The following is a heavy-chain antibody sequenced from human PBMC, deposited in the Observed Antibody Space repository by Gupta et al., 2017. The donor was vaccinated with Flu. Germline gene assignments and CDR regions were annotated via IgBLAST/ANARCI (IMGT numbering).Heavy chain of an antibody. V-gene: IGHV4-30-4*01. Sequence: WTWIRQTPGRGLEWIGNIYYTGDTHYRPSLQSRVRISLDASKNQFSLRMTSVTAADTAVYYCASPLMISFGGVIGVDAFDVWGQGTTVTVSS. CDR3: ASPLMISFGGVIGVDAFDV. CDR2: IYYTGDT. D-gene: IGHD3-16*01. J-gene: IGHJ3*01.